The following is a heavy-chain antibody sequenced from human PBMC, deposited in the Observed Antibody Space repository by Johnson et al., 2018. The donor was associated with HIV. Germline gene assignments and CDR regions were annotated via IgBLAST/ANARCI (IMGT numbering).Heavy chain of an antibody. D-gene: IGHD6-19*01. CDR2: IYSDGTDT. CDR1: GFTFSNYW. Sequence: VLLVESGGGLVQPGGSLRLSCAASGFTFSNYWMHWVRQAPGKGLVWVSRIYSDGTDTKYADSVKGRFTISRDNAKSTLYLQMNSLRAEDTGVYYCARKQWLAKISSDAFDVWGQGTKVTVSS. V-gene: IGHV3-74*02. J-gene: IGHJ3*01. CDR3: ARKQWLAKISSDAFDV.